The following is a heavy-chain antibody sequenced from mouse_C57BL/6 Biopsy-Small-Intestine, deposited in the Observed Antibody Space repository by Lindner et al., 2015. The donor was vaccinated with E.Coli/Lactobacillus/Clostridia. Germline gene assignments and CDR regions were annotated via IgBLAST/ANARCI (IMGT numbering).Heavy chain of an antibody. Sequence: VQLQESGPELVKPGASVKISCKAPGYTFTDYNMDWVKQSHGKSLEWIGYIYPNNGGTGYNQKFKNKATLTVDKSSSTAYMELHSLTSEDSAVYYCARGTNYFDYWGQGTTLTVSS. CDR1: GYTFTDYN. V-gene: IGHV1-34*02. J-gene: IGHJ2*01. D-gene: IGHD2-13*01. CDR3: ARGTNYFDY. CDR2: IYPNNGGT.